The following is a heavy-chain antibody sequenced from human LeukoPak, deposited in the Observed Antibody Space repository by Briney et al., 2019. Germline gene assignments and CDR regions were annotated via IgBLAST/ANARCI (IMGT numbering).Heavy chain of an antibody. CDR3: ARDLAMAGRDLDY. J-gene: IGHJ4*02. CDR1: GTSLSLFH. Sequence: PSETLSLTCSVSGTSLSLFHWTWFRQPAGKRPEWIGLIYTNGATTLNPPHKSRVAMSVDLAKNQLFVNLASVTAADTALYYCARDLAMAGRDLDYWGQGTLVTVSS. CDR2: IYTNGAT. V-gene: IGHV4-4*07. D-gene: IGHD6-19*01.